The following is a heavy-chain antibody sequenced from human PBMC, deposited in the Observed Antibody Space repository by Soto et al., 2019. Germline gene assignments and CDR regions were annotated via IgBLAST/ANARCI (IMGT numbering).Heavy chain of an antibody. D-gene: IGHD1-26*01. CDR2: IIPIFGTA. CDR1: GGTFSSYA. J-gene: IGHJ3*02. V-gene: IGHV1-69*06. Sequence: SVKVSCKASGGTFSSYAISWVRQAPGQGLEWMGGIIPIFGTANYAQKFQGRVTITADKSTSTAYMELSSLRSEDTAVYYCARGWAQYSGSYHGPDAFDIWGQGTMVAVSS. CDR3: ARGWAQYSGSYHGPDAFDI.